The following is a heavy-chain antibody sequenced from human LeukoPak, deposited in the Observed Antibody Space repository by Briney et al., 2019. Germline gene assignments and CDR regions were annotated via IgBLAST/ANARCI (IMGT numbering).Heavy chain of an antibody. D-gene: IGHD2-15*01. CDR3: ARIKLTYSAFDI. Sequence: SETLSLTCTVSGGSISSYYWSWIRQPAGKGLEWIGRIYTSGSTNYNPSLKSRVTMSVDTSKIQFSLKLSSVTAADTAVYYCARIKLTYSAFDIWGQGTMVTVSS. CDR2: IYTSGST. J-gene: IGHJ3*02. CDR1: GGSISSYY. V-gene: IGHV4-4*07.